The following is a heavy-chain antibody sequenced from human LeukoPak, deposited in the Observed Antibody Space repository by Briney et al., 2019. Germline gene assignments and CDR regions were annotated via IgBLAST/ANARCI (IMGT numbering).Heavy chain of an antibody. CDR1: GFTFSSYS. D-gene: IGHD1-26*01. CDR2: ISSSSSYI. Sequence: PGGSLRLSCAASGFTFSSYSMNWVRQAPGKGLEWVSSISSSSSYIYYADSVKGRFTISRDNSKNTLYLQMNSLRAEDTAVYYCWYSGRYDAFDIWGQGTMVTVSS. V-gene: IGHV3-21*01. J-gene: IGHJ3*02. CDR3: WYSGRYDAFDI.